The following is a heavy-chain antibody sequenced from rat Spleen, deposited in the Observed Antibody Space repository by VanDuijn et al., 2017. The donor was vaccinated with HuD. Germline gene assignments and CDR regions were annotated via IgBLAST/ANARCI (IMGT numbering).Heavy chain of an antibody. D-gene: IGHD1-2*01. Sequence: EVQLVESNGGLVQPGRPLKLSCTTSGFTFSDCYMAWVRQAPTKGLEWVASITNARGITYYPDSVKGRFTISRDIAKSTLYLRMNSLRSEDTATYYCARHEDYYSIYPHWHFDFWGPGTMVTVSS. V-gene: IGHV5-25*01. CDR2: ITNARGIT. CDR3: ARHEDYYSIYPHWHFDF. J-gene: IGHJ1*01. CDR1: GFTFSDCY.